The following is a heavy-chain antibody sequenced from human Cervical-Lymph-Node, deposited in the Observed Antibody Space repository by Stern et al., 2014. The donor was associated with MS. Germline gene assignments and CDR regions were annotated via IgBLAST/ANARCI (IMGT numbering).Heavy chain of an antibody. CDR3: APSFYDYESAALGPFDY. V-gene: IGHV2-70*04. Sequence: QITLKESGPALVKPTQALTLTCTFSGFSLSTSGMRVSWIRQPPGKALEWLARIVWDDDKFYSTSLKTRLTISKDTSKNQVVFTMTNMDPVDTATYYCAPSFYDYESAALGPFDYWGQGTLVTVSS. J-gene: IGHJ4*02. D-gene: IGHD3-22*01. CDR2: IVWDDDK. CDR1: GFSLSTSGMR.